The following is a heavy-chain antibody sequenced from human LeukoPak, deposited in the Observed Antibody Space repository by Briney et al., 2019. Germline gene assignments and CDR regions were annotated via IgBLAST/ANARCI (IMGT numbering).Heavy chain of an antibody. J-gene: IGHJ4*02. Sequence: PGGSLRLSCAASGFAFNNYAMNWIRQAPGKGLEWVSVIGGVSVYTYCSDSVKGRFTISRDNSKNTLYLQMNSLRAEDSAVYYCARSLPTGTSQCDYWGQGTLVTVSS. CDR3: ARSLPTGTSQCDY. CDR2: IGGVSVYT. CDR1: GFAFNNYA. D-gene: IGHD1/OR15-1a*01. V-gene: IGHV3-23*01.